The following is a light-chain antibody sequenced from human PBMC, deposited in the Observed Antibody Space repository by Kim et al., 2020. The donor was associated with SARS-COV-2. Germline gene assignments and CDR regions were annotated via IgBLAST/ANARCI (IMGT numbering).Light chain of an antibody. V-gene: IGLV3-1*01. CDR1: QLGDKY. CDR2: QDS. CDR3: QASASRIGYD. J-gene: IGLJ1*01. Sequence: VSPGQTASIPCSRDQLGDKYACWHQQTPAQSLALVIYQDSKRPSGIHARFSRCNSVNTAPLTLRRTQAMDEADYYCQASASRIGYDFGTRTKVTV.